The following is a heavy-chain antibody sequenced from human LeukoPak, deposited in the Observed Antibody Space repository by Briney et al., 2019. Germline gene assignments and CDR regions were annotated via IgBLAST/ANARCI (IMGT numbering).Heavy chain of an antibody. V-gene: IGHV4-61*01. CDR2: IYYSGST. J-gene: IGHJ4*02. CDR1: GGSISSTSYY. CDR3: ARGGRYQPFDY. Sequence: PPETLSLTCNVSGGSISSTSYYWSWIRQPPGKGLEWIGYIYYSGSTNYNPSLKSRVTISVDTSKNQFSLKLSSVTAADTAVYYCARGGRYQPFDYWGQGTLVTVSS. D-gene: IGHD2-2*01.